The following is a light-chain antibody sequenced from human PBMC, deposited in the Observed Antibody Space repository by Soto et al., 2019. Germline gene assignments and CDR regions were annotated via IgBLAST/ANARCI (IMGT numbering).Light chain of an antibody. J-gene: IGKJ2*01. V-gene: IGKV3-20*01. Sequence: EIVLTQSPGTLSLSPGERATLSCRASQSVSSSHLAWYQQKPGQAPRLLIYATSTRATGIPDRFSGSGSESDFSLTISRLEPEDFAVFYCQQYGSSPFAYGQGTKLEIK. CDR1: QSVSSSH. CDR3: QQYGSSPFA. CDR2: ATS.